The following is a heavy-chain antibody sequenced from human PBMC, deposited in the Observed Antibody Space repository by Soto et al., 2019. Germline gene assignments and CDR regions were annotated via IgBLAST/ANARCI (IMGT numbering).Heavy chain of an antibody. J-gene: IGHJ6*02. D-gene: IGHD3-10*01. V-gene: IGHV3-33*01. Sequence: QVQLVESGGGVVQPGRSLRLSCAASGFTFSSYGMHWVRQAPGKGLEWVAVIRYDGSNKYYADSVKGRFTISRDNSKNTLYLQMNSLRAEDTAVYYCARSYYYGSGSYYNDGSNYYYGMDVWGQGTTVTVSS. CDR1: GFTFSSYG. CDR2: IRYDGSNK. CDR3: ARSYYYGSGSYYNDGSNYYYGMDV.